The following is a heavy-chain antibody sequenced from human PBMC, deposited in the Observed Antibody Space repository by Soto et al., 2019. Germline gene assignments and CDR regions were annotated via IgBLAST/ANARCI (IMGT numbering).Heavy chain of an antibody. D-gene: IGHD3-22*01. CDR3: TTEQIVVLVHYYYYGMDV. CDR1: GFTFSNAW. Sequence: EVQLVESGGGLVKPGGSLRLSCAASGFTFSNAWMNWVRQAPGKGLEWVGRIKSKTDGGTTDYAAPVKGRFTISRDESKNTLYLQMNSLKTDYPAVYYCTTEQIVVLVHYYYYGMDVWGQGTTVTVA. J-gene: IGHJ6*02. V-gene: IGHV3-15*07. CDR2: IKSKTDGGTT.